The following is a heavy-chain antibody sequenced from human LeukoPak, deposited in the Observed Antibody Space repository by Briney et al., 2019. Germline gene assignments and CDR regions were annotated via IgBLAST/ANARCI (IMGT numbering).Heavy chain of an antibody. D-gene: IGHD5-18*01. J-gene: IGHJ2*01. CDR1: GGSISSGDYY. CDR2: IYYSGST. Sequence: SETLSLTCTVSGGSISSGDYYWSWIRQPPGKGLEWIGYIYYSGSTYYNPSLKSRVTISVDTSKNQFSLKLSSVTAADTAVYYCARDLDTAMGHWYFDLWGRGTLVTVSS. CDR3: ARDLDTAMGHWYFDL. V-gene: IGHV4-30-4*08.